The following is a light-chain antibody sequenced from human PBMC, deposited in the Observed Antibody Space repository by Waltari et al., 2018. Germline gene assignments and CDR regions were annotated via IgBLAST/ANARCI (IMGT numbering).Light chain of an antibody. J-gene: IGKJ3*01. V-gene: IGKV3-11*01. CDR1: QSVSSY. Sequence: EIVLTQSPATLSLSPGERATLSCRASQSVSSYLAWYHQKPGQAPSLLIYDASKRATDIPARFSGSGSGTDFILTISSLEPEDFAVYYCQQRSNWPPRGTFGPGTKVDIK. CDR3: QQRSNWPPRGT. CDR2: DAS.